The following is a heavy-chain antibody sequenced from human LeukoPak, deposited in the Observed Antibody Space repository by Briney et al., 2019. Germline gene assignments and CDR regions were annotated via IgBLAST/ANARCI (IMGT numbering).Heavy chain of an antibody. CDR1: GYSFTSCW. V-gene: IGHV5-51*01. Sequence: GESLKISCKGSGYSFTSCWIGWVRQMPGKGLEWMGIIYPGDSDTRYSPSFQGQVTISADKSISTAYLQWSSLKASDTAMYHCARRNFVEWFDPWGQGTLVTVSS. D-gene: IGHD3-3*01. CDR2: IYPGDSDT. CDR3: ARRNFVEWFDP. J-gene: IGHJ5*02.